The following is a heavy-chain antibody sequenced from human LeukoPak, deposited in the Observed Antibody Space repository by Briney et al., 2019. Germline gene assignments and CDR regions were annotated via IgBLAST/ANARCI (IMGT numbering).Heavy chain of an antibody. D-gene: IGHD5-24*01. Sequence: SGTLSLTCAVSGDSVSDYKWWSWVRQPPGKGLEWIGEIFSSGVTNYNPSLKSRVTILIHKSENRFSLRLSSVTAADTAIYYCAKAAAYNLDVWGKGTTVTVSS. CDR3: AKAAAYNLDV. CDR1: GDSVSDYKW. CDR2: IFSSGVT. J-gene: IGHJ6*04. V-gene: IGHV4-4*02.